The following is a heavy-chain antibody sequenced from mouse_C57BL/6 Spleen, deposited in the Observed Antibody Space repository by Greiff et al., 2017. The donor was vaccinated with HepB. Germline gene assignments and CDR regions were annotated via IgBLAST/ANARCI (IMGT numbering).Heavy chain of an antibody. CDR1: GYTFTSYW. J-gene: IGHJ2*01. V-gene: IGHV1-69*01. CDR2: IDPSDSYT. CDR3: ARWGLLRYFDY. D-gene: IGHD2-3*01. Sequence: VQLQQPGAELVMPGASVKLSCKASGYTFTSYWMHWVKQRPGQGLEWIGEIDPSDSYTNYNQKFKGKSTLTVDKSSSTAYMQLSSLTSEDSAVYYCARWGLLRYFDYWGQGTTLTVSS.